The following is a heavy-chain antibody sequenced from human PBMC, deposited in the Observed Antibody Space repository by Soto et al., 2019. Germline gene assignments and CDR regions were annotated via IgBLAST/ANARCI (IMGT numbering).Heavy chain of an antibody. V-gene: IGHV3-64*01. D-gene: IGHD7-27*01. Sequence: EVQLVESGGGLVEPGGSLSLSCAASGFTFSSYAMHWVRQAPGEGLEYVSAISSNGGSTYYANSVKGRFTISRDNSKNTLYLQMGSLRAGDMAVYYFARALGYAFDILGQGTMVTVSS. J-gene: IGHJ3*02. CDR3: ARALGYAFDI. CDR2: ISSNGGST. CDR1: GFTFSSYA.